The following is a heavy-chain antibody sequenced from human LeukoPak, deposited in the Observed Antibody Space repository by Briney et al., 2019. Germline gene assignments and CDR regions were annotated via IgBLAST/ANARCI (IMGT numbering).Heavy chain of an antibody. Sequence: SGRSLRLSCAASGFPFSSHGMSWVRQAPGKGLEWVSGIIGGGGSTYYADSVKGRFTISGDNSKNTLYLQMNSLRAEDTAVYYCAKLLRNDSRTVPAFDYWGQGTLVTVSS. CDR2: IIGGGGST. CDR1: GFPFSSHG. CDR3: AKLLRNDSRTVPAFDY. J-gene: IGHJ4*02. V-gene: IGHV3-23*01. D-gene: IGHD3-22*01.